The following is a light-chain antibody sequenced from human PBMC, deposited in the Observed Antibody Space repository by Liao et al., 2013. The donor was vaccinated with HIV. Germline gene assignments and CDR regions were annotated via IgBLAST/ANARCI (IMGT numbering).Light chain of an antibody. CDR3: QAWDSSTGV. CDR2: QDA. V-gene: IGLV3-1*01. J-gene: IGLJ1*01. CDR1: KLGDKF. Sequence: SSELTQPPSVSVSPGQTASIPCSGDKLGDKFASWYQQKPGQSPVLVIYQDAKRPSGIPERFSGSKSGKTATLTISGTQAMDEADYYCQAWDSSTGVFGTGTKVTVL.